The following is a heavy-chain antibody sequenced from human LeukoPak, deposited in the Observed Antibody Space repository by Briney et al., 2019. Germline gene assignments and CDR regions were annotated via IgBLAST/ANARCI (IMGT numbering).Heavy chain of an antibody. CDR1: GGSISSSSYY. V-gene: IGHV4-39*01. D-gene: IGHD3-22*01. Sequence: SETLSLTCTVSGGSISSSSYYWGWIRQPPGKGLGWIGSIYYSGSTYYNPSLKSRVTISVDTSKNQFSLKLSSVTAADTAVYYCATSRYYYDSSGYYNGAAFDIWGQGTMVTVSS. J-gene: IGHJ3*02. CDR3: ATSRYYYDSSGYYNGAAFDI. CDR2: IYYSGST.